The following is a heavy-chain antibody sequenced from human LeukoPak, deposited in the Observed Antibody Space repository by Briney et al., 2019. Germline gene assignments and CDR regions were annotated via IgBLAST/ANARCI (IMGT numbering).Heavy chain of an antibody. CDR1: GYSISSGYY. Sequence: SETLSLTCTVSGYSISSGYYWGWIRQPPEKGLEWIGSIYHSGSTFYNPSLKSRVTISVDTSKNEFSLKLNSVTAADTAVYYCARVPHGETIFGVVPYWLDPWGQGTLVTVYS. CDR2: IYHSGST. J-gene: IGHJ5*02. CDR3: ARVPHGETIFGVVPYWLDP. V-gene: IGHV4-38-2*02. D-gene: IGHD3-3*02.